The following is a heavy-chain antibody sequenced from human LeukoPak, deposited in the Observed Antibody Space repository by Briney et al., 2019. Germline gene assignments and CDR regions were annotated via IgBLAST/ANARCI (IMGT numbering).Heavy chain of an antibody. V-gene: IGHV4-34*01. J-gene: IGHJ5*02. CDR2: INHSGST. CDR1: GGSFSGYY. Sequence: SETLSLTCAVYGGSFSGYYWSWIRQPPGKGLKWIGEINHSGSTNYNPSLKSRVTISVDTSKNQFSLKLSSVTAADTAVYYCASGSIAAAGTRVSWFDPWGQGTLVTVSS. CDR3: ASGSIAAAGTRVSWFDP. D-gene: IGHD6-13*01.